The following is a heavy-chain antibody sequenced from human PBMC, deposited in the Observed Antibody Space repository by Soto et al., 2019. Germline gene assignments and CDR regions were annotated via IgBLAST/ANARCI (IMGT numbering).Heavy chain of an antibody. J-gene: IGHJ4*02. D-gene: IGHD4-17*01. V-gene: IGHV3-7*01. CDR3: ARDYGYGDYGRSY. CDR2: IKQDGSEK. Sequence: GGSLRLSCAASGFTFSSYWMSWVRQAPGKGLEWVANIKQDGSEKYYVDSVKGRFTISRDNAKNSLYLQMNSLRAEDTAVYYCARDYGYGDYGRSYWGQGTLVTVSS. CDR1: GFTFSSYW.